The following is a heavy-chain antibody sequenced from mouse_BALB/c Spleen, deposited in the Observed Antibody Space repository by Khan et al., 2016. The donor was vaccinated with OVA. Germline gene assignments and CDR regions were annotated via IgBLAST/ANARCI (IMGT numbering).Heavy chain of an antibody. D-gene: IGHD6-2*01. V-gene: IGHV9-1*02. Sequence: LVESGPELKKPGETVKISCKASGYTFTNYGMNWVMQAPGKGLKWLGWINTYTGEPTYADDFTGRYDFSLETSARTAYLQINNLKNEEMATYCCARISSYWYCDVWSAGTTVTVSS. CDR2: INTYTGEP. CDR3: ARISSYWYCDV. CDR1: GYTFTNYG. J-gene: IGHJ1*01.